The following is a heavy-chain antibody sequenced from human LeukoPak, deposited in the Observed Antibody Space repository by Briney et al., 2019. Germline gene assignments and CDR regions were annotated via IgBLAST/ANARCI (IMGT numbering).Heavy chain of an antibody. CDR1: GGSISSYY. CDR3: ASSIEVEAPWFDP. CDR2: IYCSGST. J-gene: IGHJ5*02. V-gene: IGHV4-59*01. D-gene: IGHD6-19*01. Sequence: PSETLSLTCTVSGGSISSYYWSWIRQPPGKGLEWIGYIYCSGSTNYNPSLKSRVTISVDTSKNQFSLKLSSVTAADTAVYYCASSIEVEAPWFDPWGQGTLVTVSS.